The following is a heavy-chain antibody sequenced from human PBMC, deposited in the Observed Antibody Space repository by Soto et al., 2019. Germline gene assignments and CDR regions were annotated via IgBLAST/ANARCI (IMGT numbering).Heavy chain of an antibody. J-gene: IGHJ3*02. CDR2: ISYDASNK. D-gene: IGHD1-26*01. CDR3: ARPEVWWEPHDAFEI. Sequence: QVQLVESGGGVVQPGSSLRLSCAASGFAFISYAMHWVRQSPGKGLEWVALISYDASNKYYADSVKGRFTISRDNSKNTLYLQMNSLRGEDTAVYYCARPEVWWEPHDAFEIWSQGTMVTVSS. V-gene: IGHV3-30-3*01. CDR1: GFAFISYA.